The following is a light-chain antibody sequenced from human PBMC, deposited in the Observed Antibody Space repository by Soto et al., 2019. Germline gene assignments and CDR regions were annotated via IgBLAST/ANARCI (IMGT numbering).Light chain of an antibody. J-gene: IGLJ1*01. V-gene: IGLV2-14*01. Sequence: QSALTQPASVSGSPGQSITISCTGTSSDIGGYEYVSWYQQYPGKAPKLMIYDVNNRPSGVSTRFSGSKSGNTASLTISGLQAEDEGDYYCNSTTTSRRSRFVFGTGTKVTVL. CDR3: NSTTTSRRSRFV. CDR1: SSDIGGYEY. CDR2: DVN.